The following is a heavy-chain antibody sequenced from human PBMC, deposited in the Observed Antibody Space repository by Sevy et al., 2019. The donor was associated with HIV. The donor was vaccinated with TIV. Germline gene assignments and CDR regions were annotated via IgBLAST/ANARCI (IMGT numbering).Heavy chain of an antibody. CDR1: GFTFSSYS. D-gene: IGHD2-2*02. CDR3: AREDCSSTSCYTLIYYYYYGMDV. Sequence: GGSLRLSCAASGFTFSSYSMNWVRQAPGKGLEWVSSISSSSSYIYYADSVKGRFTISRDNAKNSLYLQMNSLRAEDTAVYYCAREDCSSTSCYTLIYYYYYGMDVWGQGTTVTVSS. CDR2: ISSSSSYI. J-gene: IGHJ6*02. V-gene: IGHV3-21*01.